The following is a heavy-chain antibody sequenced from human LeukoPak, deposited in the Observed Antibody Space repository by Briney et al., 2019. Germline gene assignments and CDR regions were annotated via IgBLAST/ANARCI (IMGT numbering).Heavy chain of an antibody. J-gene: IGHJ4*02. V-gene: IGHV3-30*07. Sequence: PGRSLRLSCAASGFTFSSYAMHWVRQAPGKGLEWVAVISYDGSNKYYADSEKGRFTISRDNAKNSLYLQMNSLRAEDTAVHYCARDFSPGTGTTGWGQGTLVTVSS. CDR3: ARDFSPGTGTTG. CDR2: ISYDGSNK. CDR1: GFTFSSYA. D-gene: IGHD1-1*01.